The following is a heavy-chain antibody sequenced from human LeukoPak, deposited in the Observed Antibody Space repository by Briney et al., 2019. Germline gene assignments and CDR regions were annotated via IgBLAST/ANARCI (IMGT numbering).Heavy chain of an antibody. CDR2: ISYDGSNK. Sequence: QSGGSLRLSCAASGFTVSSNYMSWVRQAPGKGLEWVAVISYDGSNKYYADSVKGRFTISRDNSKNTLYLQMNSLRAEDTAVYYCARDREGYGMDVWGQGTTVTVSS. V-gene: IGHV3-30-3*01. J-gene: IGHJ6*02. CDR1: GFTVSSNY. D-gene: IGHD1-26*01. CDR3: ARDREGYGMDV.